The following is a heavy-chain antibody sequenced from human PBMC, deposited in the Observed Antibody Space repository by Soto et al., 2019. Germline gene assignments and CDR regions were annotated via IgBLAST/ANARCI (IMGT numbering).Heavy chain of an antibody. Sequence: SETLSLTCTVSGGSISSGDYYWSWIRQPPGKGLEWIGYIYYSGSTYYNPSLESRVTISVDTSKNQFSLKLSSVTAADTAVYYCARGRYYCGGDCYIPLPDYWGQGTLVTVSS. CDR3: ARGRYYCGGDCYIPLPDY. D-gene: IGHD2-21*02. V-gene: IGHV4-30-4*01. CDR2: IYYSGST. CDR1: GGSISSGDYY. J-gene: IGHJ4*02.